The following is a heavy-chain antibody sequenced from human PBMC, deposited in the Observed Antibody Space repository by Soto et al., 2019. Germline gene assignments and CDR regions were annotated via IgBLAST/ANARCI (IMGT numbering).Heavy chain of an antibody. CDR3: ARASPPVDY. CDR2: ISAYNGNK. Sequence: QVQLVQSGAEVKKPGASVKVSCKASGYTFTNYGISWVRQAPGQGLEWMGWISAYNGNKKYAQKVQGRVTMTTDTSTSTAYMERSRLSADTTAEYYGARASPPVDYWGQGTLVTVSS. J-gene: IGHJ4*02. V-gene: IGHV1-18*01. CDR1: GYTFTNYG.